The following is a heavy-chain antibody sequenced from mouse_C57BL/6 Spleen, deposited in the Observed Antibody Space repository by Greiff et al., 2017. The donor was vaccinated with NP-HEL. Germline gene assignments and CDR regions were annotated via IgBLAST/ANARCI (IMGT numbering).Heavy chain of an antibody. J-gene: IGHJ4*01. D-gene: IGHD2-2*01. CDR2: IDPSDSYT. CDR3: ARRGGYDAGYAMDY. CDR1: GYTFTSYW. V-gene: IGHV1-50*01. Sequence: VQLQQPGAELVKPGASVKLSCKASGYTFTSYWMQWVKQRPGQGLEWIGEIDPSDSYTNYNQKFKGKATLTVDTSSSTAYMQLSSLTSEDSAVYYCARRGGYDAGYAMDYWGQGTSVTVSS.